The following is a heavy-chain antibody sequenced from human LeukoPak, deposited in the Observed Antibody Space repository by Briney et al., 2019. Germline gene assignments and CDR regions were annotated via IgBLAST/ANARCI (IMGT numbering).Heavy chain of an antibody. D-gene: IGHD2-15*01. V-gene: IGHV3-23*01. Sequence: GGSLRLSCVVSGFTFSSYAMSWVRQAPGKGLEWVSGISGSGGSTYYADSVKGRFTISRDNSKNTLYLQMNSLRAEDTAVYYCAKDLVAATPEWFDPWGQGTLVTVSS. CDR3: AKDLVAATPEWFDP. CDR2: ISGSGGST. J-gene: IGHJ5*02. CDR1: GFTFSSYA.